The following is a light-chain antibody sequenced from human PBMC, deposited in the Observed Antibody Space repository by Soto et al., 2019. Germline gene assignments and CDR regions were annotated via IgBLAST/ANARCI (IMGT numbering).Light chain of an antibody. J-gene: IGKJ4*01. CDR2: DAS. V-gene: IGKV3-11*01. CDR3: QQRYSWPLT. Sequence: EIVLTQSPATLSLSPGDRATLCCRASQSVTTYLAWYQQKPGQAPRLLIYDASNRATGIPARFSGSGSGTDFTLTISSLEPEDFAVYYCQQRYSWPLTFGGGTKVEIK. CDR1: QSVTTY.